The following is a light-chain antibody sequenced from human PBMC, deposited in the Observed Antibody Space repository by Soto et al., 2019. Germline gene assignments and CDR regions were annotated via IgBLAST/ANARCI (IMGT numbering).Light chain of an antibody. J-gene: IGKJ2*01. V-gene: IGKV1-27*01. CDR1: QGISNF. CDR2: AAS. Sequence: IQMTQSPSSLSASVGDTVTITCRASQGISNFLAWYQQRPGTVPRFLIYAASTLHSGVPSRFSGSGSGTHFTLTIRSLQPEDFATYYCQKYDSAPYTFGQGTKLQIK. CDR3: QKYDSAPYT.